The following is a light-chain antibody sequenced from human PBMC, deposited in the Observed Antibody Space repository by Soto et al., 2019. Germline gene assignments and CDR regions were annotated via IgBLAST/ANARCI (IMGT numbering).Light chain of an antibody. Sequence: QSVLTQPPYASGTPGQSVTISCTGSSRDVGAYEHVAWYEQHPGKAPKLIIYEVNKRPSGVPNRFSGSKSGNTASLIVSGLQAGDEAYYYCSSYEGSNTLVFGGGTKVTVL. CDR3: SSYEGSNTLV. J-gene: IGLJ2*01. CDR2: EVN. CDR1: SRDVGAYEH. V-gene: IGLV2-8*01.